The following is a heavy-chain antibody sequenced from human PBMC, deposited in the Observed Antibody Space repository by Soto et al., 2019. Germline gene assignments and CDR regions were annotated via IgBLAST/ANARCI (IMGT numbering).Heavy chain of an antibody. CDR2: IYYSGST. D-gene: IGHD6-13*01. V-gene: IGHV4-39*01. Sequence: PSETLSLTCTVSGGSISSSSYYWGWIRQPPGKGLEWIGIIYYSGSTYYNPSLKSRVTISLDTSKNQFSLKLSSMTAADTAVYYCARRDGSSWYGIDYWGQGTLVTVSS. CDR3: ARRDGSSWYGIDY. CDR1: GGSISSSSYY. J-gene: IGHJ4*02.